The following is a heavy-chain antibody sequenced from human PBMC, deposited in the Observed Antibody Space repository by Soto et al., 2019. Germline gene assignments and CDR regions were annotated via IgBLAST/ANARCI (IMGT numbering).Heavy chain of an antibody. V-gene: IGHV4-59*01. CDR2: IYYSGFT. Sequence: SETLSLTCTVSGGSISTYYWSWIRQPPGKGLEWIGYIYYSGFTTYNPSLKSRVTISTDTSKNQVSLNLNSVTAADTAVYFCARPRQGDYAFDIWGQGTMVTVSS. CDR1: GGSISTYY. CDR3: ARPRQGDYAFDI. J-gene: IGHJ3*02. D-gene: IGHD2-21*02.